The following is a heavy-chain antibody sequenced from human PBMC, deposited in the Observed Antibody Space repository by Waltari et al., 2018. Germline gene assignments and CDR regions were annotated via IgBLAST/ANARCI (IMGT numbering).Heavy chain of an antibody. V-gene: IGHV3-72*01. CDR2: TKNKAEDYIT. CDR1: GFTFTNHY. Sequence: EVQLVESGGGLVQPGGSVTLSCAASGFTFTNHYMNWVRQAPGRGLEWIGRTKNKAEDYITAYAASVQGRFSVSRDDSRNALFLQMNSLETEDTAVYYCARDTAAALDYWGQGTLVTVSS. J-gene: IGHJ4*02. D-gene: IGHD6-25*01. CDR3: ARDTAAALDY.